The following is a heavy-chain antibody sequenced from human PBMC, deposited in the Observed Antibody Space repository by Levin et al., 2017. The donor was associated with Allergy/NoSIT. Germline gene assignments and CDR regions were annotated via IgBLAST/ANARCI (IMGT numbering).Heavy chain of an antibody. J-gene: IGHJ6*02. CDR1: GFTFSSYE. CDR3: ARGLAVAGTYHYGMDV. Sequence: GESLKISCAASGFTFSSYEMNWVRQAPGKGLEWVSYISSSGSTIYYADSVKGRFTISRDNAKNSLYLQMNSLRAEDTAVYYCARGLAVAGTYHYGMDVWGQGTTVTVSS. D-gene: IGHD6-19*01. CDR2: ISSSGSTI. V-gene: IGHV3-48*03.